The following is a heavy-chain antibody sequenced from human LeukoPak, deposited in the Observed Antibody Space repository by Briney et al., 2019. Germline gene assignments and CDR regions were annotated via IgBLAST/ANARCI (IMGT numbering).Heavy chain of an antibody. V-gene: IGHV4-39*07. CDR3: ARGRGGNFDY. Sequence: SETLSLTCTVSGGSISSRSFYWGWIRQPPGKGLEWIGTIYSSGSTFYKSSLKSRVTISVDTSKTQFSLRLTSVTAADTAVYYCARGRGGNFDYWGQGTLVTVSS. D-gene: IGHD3-10*01. J-gene: IGHJ4*02. CDR2: IYSSGST. CDR1: GGSISSRSFY.